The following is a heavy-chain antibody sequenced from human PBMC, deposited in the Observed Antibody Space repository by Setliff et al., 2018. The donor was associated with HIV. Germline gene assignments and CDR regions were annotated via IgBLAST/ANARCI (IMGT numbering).Heavy chain of an antibody. CDR1: GGAFSSYA. D-gene: IGHD6-19*01. Sequence: ASVKVSCKASGGAFSSYAISWVRQAPGQGLEWMGWISVYSDNTNYTQKFLGRVSMTTDTSTSTAYMELRSLRSDDTAVYYCARGGREQWLVAWGQGTLVTVSS. CDR3: ARGGREQWLVA. V-gene: IGHV1-18*01. J-gene: IGHJ5*02. CDR2: ISVYSDNT.